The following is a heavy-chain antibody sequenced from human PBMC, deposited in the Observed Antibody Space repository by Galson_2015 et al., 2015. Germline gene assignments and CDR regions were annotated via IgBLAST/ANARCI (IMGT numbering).Heavy chain of an antibody. CDR3: ARGGYSSGWEDYYYYYMDV. CDR1: GGSLSGYF. J-gene: IGHJ6*03. D-gene: IGHD6-19*01. Sequence: LSLTCAVYGGSLSGYFWSWIRQPPGKGLEWIGEINHSGITKYNPSLKSRVTISVDTSKSQFSLKLSSVTAADTAVYYCARGGYSSGWEDYYYYYMDVWGKGTTVTVSS. CDR2: INHSGIT. V-gene: IGHV4-34*01.